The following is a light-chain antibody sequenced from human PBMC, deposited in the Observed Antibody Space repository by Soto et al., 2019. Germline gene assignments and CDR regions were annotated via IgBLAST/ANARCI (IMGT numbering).Light chain of an antibody. CDR3: SSYASSSTYV. CDR1: SSDVGGYNH. J-gene: IGLJ1*01. Sequence: QSVLTQPASVSGSPGQSITISCTGTSSDVGGYNHVSWYQQHPGKAPKLMIYDVSNRPPGVSNRFFGSKSGNTASLTISGLQAEDEADYYCSSYASSSTYVFGTGTKLTVL. CDR2: DVS. V-gene: IGLV2-14*03.